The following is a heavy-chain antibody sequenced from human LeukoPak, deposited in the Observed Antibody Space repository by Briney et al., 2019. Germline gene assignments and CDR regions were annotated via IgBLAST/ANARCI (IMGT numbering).Heavy chain of an antibody. D-gene: IGHD3-10*01. J-gene: IGHJ4*02. Sequence: ASVKVSCKASGYTLTSYGISWVRQAPGQGLEWMGWISAYNGNTNYAQKLQGRVTMTTDTSTSTAYMELRSLRSDDTAVYYCARDTARYYGSGSYYNGDYWGQGTLVTVSS. CDR1: GYTLTSYG. CDR3: ARDTARYYGSGSYYNGDY. V-gene: IGHV1-18*04. CDR2: ISAYNGNT.